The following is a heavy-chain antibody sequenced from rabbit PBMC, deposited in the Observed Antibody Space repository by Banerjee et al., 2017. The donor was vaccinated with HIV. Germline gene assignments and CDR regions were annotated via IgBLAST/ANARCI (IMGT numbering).Heavy chain of an antibody. CDR1: GFSFSNKCV. J-gene: IGHJ4*01. D-gene: IGHD7-1*01. Sequence: QEQLEESGGDLVKPEGSLTLTCTASGFSFSNKCVMCWVRQAPGKGLEWIGCINTSSGNTVYASWAKGRFTISKTSSTTVTLQMTSLTAADTATYFCARGGGAGYGTATDLRGPGTLVTVS. CDR2: INTSSGNT. CDR3: ARGGGAGYGTATDL. V-gene: IGHV1S45*01.